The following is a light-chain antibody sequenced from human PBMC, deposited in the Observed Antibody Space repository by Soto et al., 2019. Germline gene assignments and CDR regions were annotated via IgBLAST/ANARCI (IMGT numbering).Light chain of an antibody. V-gene: IGKV1-5*01. CDR3: QHYNSYSEA. CDR1: QSISSW. Sequence: DISMTNSPSTLSASIGDRVTLTCRASQSISSWLAWYQQKPGKAPNLLIYAASSLQSGVPSRFSGSGSGTEFTLTISSLQPDDFATYYCQHYNSYSEAFGQGTKVDI. J-gene: IGKJ1*01. CDR2: AAS.